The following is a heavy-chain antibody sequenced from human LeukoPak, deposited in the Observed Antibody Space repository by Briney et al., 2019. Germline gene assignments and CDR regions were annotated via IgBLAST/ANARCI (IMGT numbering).Heavy chain of an antibody. CDR3: ARGRIYDAFDH. D-gene: IGHD2-15*01. CDR2: INGYNGNT. J-gene: IGHJ3*01. Sequence: GASVKVSCKTSGYSFGSYGATWVRQAPGQGLEWMGWINGYNGNTDYAQKFQGRVTVTTDTSTSTVYMELRSLRSDDTAVYYCARGRIYDAFDHWGQGTMVSVSS. V-gene: IGHV1-18*01. CDR1: GYSFGSYG.